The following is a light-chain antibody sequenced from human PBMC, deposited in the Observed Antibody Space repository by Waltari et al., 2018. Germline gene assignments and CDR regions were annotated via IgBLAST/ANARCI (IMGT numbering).Light chain of an antibody. Sequence: QSALTQPRSVSGSPGQSVTISCTGTSSDVGGYNYVSWYQQHPGKAPKLMLYDVSKRPSGVPDRFSGSKSGNTASLTISGLQAEDEADYYCCSYAGSYAVVFGGGTKLTVL. CDR3: CSYAGSYAVV. J-gene: IGLJ2*01. CDR1: SSDVGGYNY. CDR2: DVS. V-gene: IGLV2-11*01.